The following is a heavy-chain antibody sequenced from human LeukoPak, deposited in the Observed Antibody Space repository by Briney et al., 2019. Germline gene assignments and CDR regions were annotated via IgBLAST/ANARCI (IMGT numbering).Heavy chain of an antibody. Sequence: GGSLRPSCAASGFTFSSYEMNWVRQAPGKGLEWVSYISSSGSTIYYADSVKGRFTISRDNAKNSLYLQMNSLRAEDTAVYYCARDATYYYDSSGYYFDYWGQGTLVTVSS. J-gene: IGHJ4*02. CDR1: GFTFSSYE. V-gene: IGHV3-48*03. CDR2: ISSSGSTI. D-gene: IGHD3-22*01. CDR3: ARDATYYYDSSGYYFDY.